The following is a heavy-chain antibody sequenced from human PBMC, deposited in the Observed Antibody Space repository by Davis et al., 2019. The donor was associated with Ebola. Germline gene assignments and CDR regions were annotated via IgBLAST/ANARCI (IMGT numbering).Heavy chain of an antibody. V-gene: IGHV1-46*01. CDR1: GYTFTSYY. J-gene: IGHJ3*01. CDR2: INPSGGST. Sequence: AASVKVSCKASGYTFTSYYMHWVRQAPGQGLEWMGIINPSGGSTSYAQKFQGRVTITADKSTSTAYMELSSLRSEDTAVYYCARDLDTAMSFWGQGTMVTVSS. CDR3: ARDLDTAMSF. D-gene: IGHD5-18*01.